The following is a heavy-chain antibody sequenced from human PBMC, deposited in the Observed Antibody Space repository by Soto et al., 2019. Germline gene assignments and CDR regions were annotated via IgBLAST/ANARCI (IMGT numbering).Heavy chain of an antibody. D-gene: IGHD6-19*01. J-gene: IGHJ6*02. CDR3: ARWWLADYYYYGMDV. V-gene: IGHV1-69*13. CDR2: IIPIFGTA. Sequence: SVKVSCKASGGTFSSYAISWVRQAPGQGLEWMGGIIPIFGTANYAQKFQGRVTITADESTSTAYMELSSLRSEDTAVYYCARWWLADYYYYGMDVWGQGTTVTVSS. CDR1: GGTFSSYA.